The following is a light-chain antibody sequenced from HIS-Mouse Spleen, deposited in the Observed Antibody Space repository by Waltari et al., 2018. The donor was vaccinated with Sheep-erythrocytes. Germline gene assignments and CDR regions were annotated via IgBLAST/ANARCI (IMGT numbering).Light chain of an antibody. Sequence: QSALTQPRSVSGSPGQSVTISCTGTSMDGCGYNFVSWYQQHPGKAPKLMIYDVSKRPSGVPDRFSGSKSGNTASRTISGLQAEDEADYYCCSYAGSYNHVFATGTKVTVL. V-gene: IGLV2-11*01. J-gene: IGLJ1*01. CDR1: SMDGCGYNF. CDR2: DVS. CDR3: CSYAGSYNHV.